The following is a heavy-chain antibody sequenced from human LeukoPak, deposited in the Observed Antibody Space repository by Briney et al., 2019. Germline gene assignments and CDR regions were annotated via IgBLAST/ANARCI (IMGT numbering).Heavy chain of an antibody. D-gene: IGHD5-12*01. V-gene: IGHV3-66*01. CDR1: GFTVSSNY. J-gene: IGHJ4*02. CDR3: ARVDSGYDDDY. CDR2: IYSGGST. Sequence: GGSLRLSCAASGFTVSSNYMSWVRQAPGKGLEWVSVIYSGGSTYYADSVKGRFTISRDNAKNSLYLQMNSLRAEDTAVYYCARVDSGYDDDYWGQGTLVTVSS.